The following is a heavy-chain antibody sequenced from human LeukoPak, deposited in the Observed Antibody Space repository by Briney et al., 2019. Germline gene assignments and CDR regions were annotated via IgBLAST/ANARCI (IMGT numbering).Heavy chain of an antibody. V-gene: IGHV3-48*03. Sequence: GGSLRLSCAVSGFPFSVYEMNWVRQAPGKGLEWVSNIGSSGTTIYYADSVRGRFSISRDNAKSSLYLQMNSLRAEDTAVYYCARGGDYGDYFDYWGQGTLVTVSS. CDR1: GFPFSVYE. CDR3: ARGGDYGDYFDY. D-gene: IGHD4-17*01. J-gene: IGHJ4*02. CDR2: IGSSGTTI.